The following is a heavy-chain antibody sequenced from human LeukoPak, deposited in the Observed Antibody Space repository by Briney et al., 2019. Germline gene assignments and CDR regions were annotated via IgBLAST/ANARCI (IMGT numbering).Heavy chain of an antibody. V-gene: IGHV4-59*01. Sequence: SSETLSLTCTVSGGSISSYYWSWIRQPPGKGLEWIGYIYYSGSTNYNPSLKSRVTISVDTSKNQFSLKLSSVTAADTAVYYCARRKRGFDYWGQGTLVTVSS. CDR2: IYYSGST. J-gene: IGHJ4*02. D-gene: IGHD1-14*01. CDR1: GGSISSYY. CDR3: ARRKRGFDY.